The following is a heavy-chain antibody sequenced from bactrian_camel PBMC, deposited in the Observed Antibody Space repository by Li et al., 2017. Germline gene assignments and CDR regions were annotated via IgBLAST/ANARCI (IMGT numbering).Heavy chain of an antibody. CDR2: VYPGDGMV. Sequence: HVQLVESGGGLVQPGGSLRISCVASGFTLSNYYLSWVRQAPGKGLEWVSSVYPGDGMVKSPDSVKDRFIISSDYTKNTVYLQMNYLKSEDTALYHCVKGALTHAFDYWGQGTQVTVS. CDR3: VKGALTHAFDY. V-gene: IGHV3-2*01. CDR1: GFTLSNYY. D-gene: IGHD3*01. J-gene: IGHJ4*01.